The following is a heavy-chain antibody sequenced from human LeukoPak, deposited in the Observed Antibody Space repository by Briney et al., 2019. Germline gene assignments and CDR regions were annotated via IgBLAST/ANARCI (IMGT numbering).Heavy chain of an antibody. CDR2: INHSGST. CDR1: GGSFSGYY. D-gene: IGHD6-6*01. CDR3: ARDRKIKSPARRGFDC. V-gene: IGHV4-34*01. J-gene: IGHJ4*02. Sequence: SETLSLTCAVYGGSFSGYYWSWIRQPPGKGLEWIGEINHSGSTNYNPSLKSRVTISVDTSKNQFSLKLSSVTAADTAVYYCARDRKIKSPARRGFDCWGQGTLVTVSS.